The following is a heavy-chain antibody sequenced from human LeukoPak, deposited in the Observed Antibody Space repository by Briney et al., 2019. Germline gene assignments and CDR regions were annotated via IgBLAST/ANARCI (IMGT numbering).Heavy chain of an antibody. V-gene: IGHV3-21*06. J-gene: IGHJ4*02. CDR3: VRDVGAVRGEVYFDY. D-gene: IGHD3-10*01. Sequence: PGGSLRLSCAASGFTFSTFAMHWVRLSPGKGLEWVSSITGSGPYLLYADSVKHRFTISRDNTKNLLYLEMNSLRAEDTAMYFCVRDVGAVRGEVYFDYWGQGTLVTVSS. CDR2: ITGSGPYL. CDR1: GFTFSTFA.